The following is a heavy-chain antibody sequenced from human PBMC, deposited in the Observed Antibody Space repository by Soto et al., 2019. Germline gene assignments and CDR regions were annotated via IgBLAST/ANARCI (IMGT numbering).Heavy chain of an antibody. D-gene: IGHD6-19*01. CDR3: TTDLGSGGAVDY. V-gene: IGHV3-15*01. Sequence: GGSLRLSCAASGFTFSNAWMSWVRQAPGKGLEWVGRIKSKTDGGTTDYAAPVKGRFTISRDDSKNTLYLQMNSLKTEDTAVYYCTTDLGSGGAVDYWGQGTLVTVSS. J-gene: IGHJ4*02. CDR2: IKSKTDGGTT. CDR1: GFTFSNAW.